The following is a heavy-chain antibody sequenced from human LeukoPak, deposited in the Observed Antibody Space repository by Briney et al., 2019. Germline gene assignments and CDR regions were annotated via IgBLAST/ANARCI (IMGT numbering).Heavy chain of an antibody. CDR1: GFTVSSNY. J-gene: IGHJ5*02. CDR2: IYSGGST. CDR3: ARGAVAGTEWFDP. Sequence: PGGSLRLSCAASGFTVSSNYMSWVRQAPGKGLEWVSVIYSGGSTYYADSVKGRFTISRDNSKNTLYLQMNSLRAEDTAVYYCARGAVAGTEWFDPWGQGTLVTVSS. V-gene: IGHV3-66*01. D-gene: IGHD6-19*01.